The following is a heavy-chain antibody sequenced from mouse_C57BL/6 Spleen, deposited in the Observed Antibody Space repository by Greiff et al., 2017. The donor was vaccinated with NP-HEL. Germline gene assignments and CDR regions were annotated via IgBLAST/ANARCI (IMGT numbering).Heavy chain of an antibody. D-gene: IGHD2-4*01. J-gene: IGHJ4*01. CDR2: INPNNGGT. CDR1: GYTFTDYY. V-gene: IGHV1-26*01. CDR3: ARDHDGDYYAMDY. Sequence: EVQLQQSGPELVKPGASVKISCKASGYTFTDYYMNWVKQSHGKSLEWIGDINPNNGGTSYNQKLKGKATLTVDKSSSTAYMELRSLTSEDSAVYYCARDHDGDYYAMDYWGQGTSVTVSS.